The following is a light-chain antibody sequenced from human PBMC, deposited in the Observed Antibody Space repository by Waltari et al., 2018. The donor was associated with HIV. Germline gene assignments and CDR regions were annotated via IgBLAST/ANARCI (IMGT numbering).Light chain of an antibody. Sequence: QSVLTQSPSVSGAPRRRVTIPFTGRNSNIGAGYTVHWHQQLPGTGPKLPIYGNSNRPSGVPDRFSGSKSGTSASLAITGLQAEDEGDYYCQSYDSSLSGVVFGGGTKLTVL. CDR2: GNS. V-gene: IGLV1-40*01. J-gene: IGLJ2*01. CDR3: QSYDSSLSGVV. CDR1: NSNIGAGYT.